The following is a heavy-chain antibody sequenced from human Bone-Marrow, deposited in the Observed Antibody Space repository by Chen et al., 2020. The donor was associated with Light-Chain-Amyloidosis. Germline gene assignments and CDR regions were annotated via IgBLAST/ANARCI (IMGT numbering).Heavy chain of an antibody. J-gene: IGHJ5*02. CDR1: DGSINSGDYY. D-gene: IGHD6-25*01. Sequence: QLQLQESGPGLVKPSETLSLTCTVSDGSINSGDYYWGWLRQSPGKGLEWIGSIYYSGAAFYNPSLRSRVTIALDTSKTLLSLRLTSVTAADTARSYCSIPLAVPGANEETWCQGTLVTVSS. CDR2: IYYSGAA. V-gene: IGHV4-39*02. CDR3: SIPLAVPGANEET.